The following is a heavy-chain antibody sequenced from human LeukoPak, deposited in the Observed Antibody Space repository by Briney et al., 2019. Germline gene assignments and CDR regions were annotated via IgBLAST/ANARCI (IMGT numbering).Heavy chain of an antibody. CDR3: ARGMVWTAPAHYYYYMDV. CDR1: GGSFSGYY. CDR2: INHSGST. Sequence: SETLSLTCAVYGGSFSGYYWSWIRQPPGKGLEWIGEINHSGSTNYNPSLKSRVTISVDTSKNQFSLKLSSVTAADTAVYYCARGMVWTAPAHYYYYMDVWGKGTTVTVSS. D-gene: IGHD1-14*01. V-gene: IGHV4-34*01. J-gene: IGHJ6*03.